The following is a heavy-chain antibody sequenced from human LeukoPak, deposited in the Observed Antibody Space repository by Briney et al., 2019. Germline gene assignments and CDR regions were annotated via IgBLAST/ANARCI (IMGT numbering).Heavy chain of an antibody. Sequence: SETLSLTCTVSGGSISSSSYYWGWIRQPPGKGLEWIGSIYYSGSTYYNPSLKSRVTISVDTSKNQFSLKLSSVTAADTAVYYCARHVPASSYYYYYNGMDVWGQGTTVTVSS. V-gene: IGHV4-39*01. CDR2: IYYSGST. CDR3: ARHVPASSYYYYYNGMDV. CDR1: GGSISSSSYY. J-gene: IGHJ6*02. D-gene: IGHD2-2*01.